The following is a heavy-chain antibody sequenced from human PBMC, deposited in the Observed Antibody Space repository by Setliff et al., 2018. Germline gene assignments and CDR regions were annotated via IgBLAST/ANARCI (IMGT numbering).Heavy chain of an antibody. CDR3: ARDLGHGGDSDY. J-gene: IGHJ4*02. CDR1: GGSFSGYY. D-gene: IGHD2-21*02. Sequence: KASETLSLTCAVYGGSFSGYYWGWIRQPPGKGLEWVGNIGHTGSINYNPSLKSRLTISRDTSKNQVSLKLNSVTATDTAVYYCARDLGHGGDSDYWGQGILVTVSS. CDR2: IGHTGSI. V-gene: IGHV4-34*01.